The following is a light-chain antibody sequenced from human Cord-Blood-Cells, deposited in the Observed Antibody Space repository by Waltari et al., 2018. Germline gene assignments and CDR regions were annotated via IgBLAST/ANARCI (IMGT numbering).Light chain of an antibody. CDR2: EVS. Sequence: QSALTHPPPASGSPAQSVTISCPGTSRDVGGYNYFSWYQQPPCIAPNLMLYEVSKRPPGVPDRFSVSKSGNTASLTVSGLQAEDEADYYCSSYAGSLYVFGTGTKVTVL. J-gene: IGLJ1*01. CDR3: SSYAGSLYV. V-gene: IGLV2-8*01. CDR1: SRDVGGYNY.